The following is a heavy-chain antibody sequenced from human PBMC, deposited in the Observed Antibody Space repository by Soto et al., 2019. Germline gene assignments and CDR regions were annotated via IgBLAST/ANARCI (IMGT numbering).Heavy chain of an antibody. CDR1: GGSISSGGYY. J-gene: IGHJ4*02. Sequence: PSETLSLTCTVSGGSISSGGYYWTWIRQHPGKGLEWIGCIYYRGSTHHNPSLKSRVTISVDTSKNQFSLKLSSVTAADTAVYYCARVVDSSGYPFDYWGQGTLVTVS. V-gene: IGHV4-31*03. D-gene: IGHD3-22*01. CDR3: ARVVDSSGYPFDY. CDR2: IYYRGST.